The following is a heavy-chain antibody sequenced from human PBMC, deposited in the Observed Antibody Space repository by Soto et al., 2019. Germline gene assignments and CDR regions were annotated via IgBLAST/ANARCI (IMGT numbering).Heavy chain of an antibody. V-gene: IGHV3-9*01. Sequence: GGSLRLSCAASGFTFDDYAMHWVRQAPGKGLEWVSGISWNSGSIGYADSVKGRFTISRDNAKNSLYLQMNSLRAEDTALYYCAKERGVRYSSHAFDIWGQGTMVTVSS. D-gene: IGHD6-13*01. CDR2: ISWNSGSI. CDR3: AKERGVRYSSHAFDI. J-gene: IGHJ3*02. CDR1: GFTFDDYA.